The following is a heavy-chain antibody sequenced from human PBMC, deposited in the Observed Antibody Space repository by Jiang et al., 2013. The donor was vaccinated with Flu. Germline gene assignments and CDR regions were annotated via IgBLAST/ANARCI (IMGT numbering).Heavy chain of an antibody. CDR2: ISSSSSYT. CDR1: GFTFSDYY. V-gene: IGHV3-11*06. Sequence: PGGSLRLSCAASGFTFSDYYMSWIRQAPGKGLEWVSYISSSSSYTNYADSVKGRFTISRDNAKNSLYLQMNSLRAEDTAVYYCARDRRQQLPRYGMDVWGQGTTVTVSS. J-gene: IGHJ6*02. CDR3: ARDRRQQLPRYGMDV. D-gene: IGHD6-13*01.